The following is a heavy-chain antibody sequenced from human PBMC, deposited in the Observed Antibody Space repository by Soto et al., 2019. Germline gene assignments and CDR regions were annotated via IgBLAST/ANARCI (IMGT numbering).Heavy chain of an antibody. CDR3: ARGTPSPLIVRSSRGPWFDP. D-gene: IGHD2-15*01. J-gene: IGHJ5*02. CDR2: MYYGGRT. V-gene: IGHV4-59*08. Sequence: SETLSLTCTVSGGSISSYYWSWIRQPPGKGLEWIGYMYYGGRTNYNPSLKSRVTISVDTSKMQVSLKLSSVTAADTAVYCCARGTPSPLIVRSSRGPWFDPWGQGTLVTVSS. CDR1: GGSISSYY.